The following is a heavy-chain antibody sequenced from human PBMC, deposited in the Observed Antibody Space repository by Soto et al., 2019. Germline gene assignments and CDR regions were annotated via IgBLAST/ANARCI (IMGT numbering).Heavy chain of an antibody. CDR1: GGTFSSYA. CDR2: IIPIFGTA. D-gene: IGHD1-26*01. J-gene: IGHJ3*02. CDR3: AREVGAIHVAFDI. V-gene: IGHV1-69*01. Sequence: QVQLVQAGAEVKKPGSSVKVSCKASGGTFSSYAISWVRQAPGQGLEWMGGIIPIFGTANYAQKLQGRVTITADDSTSTAYMEVSSLRSEDTAVYYCAREVGAIHVAFDIWGQGTMVTVSS.